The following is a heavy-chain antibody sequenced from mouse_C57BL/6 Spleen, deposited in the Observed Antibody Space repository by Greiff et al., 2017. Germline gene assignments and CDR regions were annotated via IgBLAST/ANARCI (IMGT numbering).Heavy chain of an antibody. Sequence: EVQLQQSGPELVKPGASVKISCKASGYTFTDYYMNWVKQSHGKSLEWIGDINPNNGGTSYNQKFKGKATLTVDKSSSTAYMELRSLTSEDSAVYYCAREGDYGFAYWGQGTLVTVSA. D-gene: IGHD2-4*01. V-gene: IGHV1-26*01. CDR2: INPNNGGT. CDR1: GYTFTDYY. J-gene: IGHJ3*01. CDR3: AREGDYGFAY.